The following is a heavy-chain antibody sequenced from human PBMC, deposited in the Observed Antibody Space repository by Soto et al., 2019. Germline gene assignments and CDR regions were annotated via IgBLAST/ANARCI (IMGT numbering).Heavy chain of an antibody. CDR2: IYPGDSDT. V-gene: IGHV5-51*01. CDR3: DRGFSVVYAISGNLDS. D-gene: IGHD2-8*01. CDR1: GYSFSSYW. J-gene: IGHJ4*02. Sequence: PGESLKISCKGAGYSFSSYWSGWVRQMPGKGLEWMGIIYPGDSDTRYSPAFQGRVTSSADKPISTAYLQWRSLTASDPPVYYCDRGFSVVYAISGNLDSWGQGTLVTVSS.